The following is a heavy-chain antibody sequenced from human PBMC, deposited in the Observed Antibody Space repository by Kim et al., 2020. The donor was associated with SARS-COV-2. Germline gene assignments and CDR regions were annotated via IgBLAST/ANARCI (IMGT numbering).Heavy chain of an antibody. Sequence: SVKGRFTISRDNSKNTLYLQMNSLRAEDTAVYYCAKEGVGATISGAMVYWGQGTLVTVSS. D-gene: IGHD1-26*01. CDR3: AKEGVGATISGAMVY. V-gene: IGHV3-23*01. J-gene: IGHJ4*02.